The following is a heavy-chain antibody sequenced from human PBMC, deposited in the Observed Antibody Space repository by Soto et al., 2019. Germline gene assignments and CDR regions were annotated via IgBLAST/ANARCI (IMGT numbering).Heavy chain of an antibody. Sequence: PSQTLSLTCAVSGDSVSSKSAAWNWVRQSPSRGLEWLGRTYYRSKWSTDYAVSVKSRITINPDTSKNQFSLQLNSVTPEDTAVYYCTRALSGSYDSWGQGTLVTVSS. D-gene: IGHD1-26*01. CDR3: TRALSGSYDS. V-gene: IGHV6-1*01. CDR1: GDSVSSKSAA. CDR2: TYYRSKWST. J-gene: IGHJ5*01.